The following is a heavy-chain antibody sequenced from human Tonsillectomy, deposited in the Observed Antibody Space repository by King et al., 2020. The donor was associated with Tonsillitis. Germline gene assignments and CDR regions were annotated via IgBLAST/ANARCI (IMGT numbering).Heavy chain of an antibody. V-gene: IGHV4-34*01. J-gene: IGHJ4*02. CDR3: AREMDYYGSGSYWRY. Sequence: VQLQQWGAGLLKPSETLSLTCAVYGGSFSGYYWSWIRQPPGKGLEWIGEINHSGSTNYNPSLKSRVTISVDTSKNQFSLKLSSVTAADTAVYYCAREMDYYGSGSYWRYWGQGTLVTVSS. CDR2: INHSGST. D-gene: IGHD3-10*01. CDR1: GGSFSGYY.